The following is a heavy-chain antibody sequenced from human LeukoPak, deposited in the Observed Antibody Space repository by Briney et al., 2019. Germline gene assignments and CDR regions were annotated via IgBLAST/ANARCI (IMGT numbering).Heavy chain of an antibody. CDR1: GYTFTSYG. J-gene: IGHJ6*04. CDR3: ARESSSWYYYYYGMDV. CDR2: ISAYNGNT. Sequence: GGSVKVSCKASGYTFTSYGISWVRLAPGQGLEWMGWISAYNGNTNYAQKLQGRVTMTTDTSTSTAYMELRSLRSDDTAVYYCARESSSWYYYYYGMDVWGKGTTVTVSS. V-gene: IGHV1-18*04. D-gene: IGHD6-13*01.